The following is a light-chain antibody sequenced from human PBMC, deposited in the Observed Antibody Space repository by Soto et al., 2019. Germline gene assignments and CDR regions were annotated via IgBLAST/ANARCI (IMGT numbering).Light chain of an antibody. V-gene: IGKV1-12*01. J-gene: IGKJ4*01. CDR1: QGVSGW. CDR2: SVS. CDR3: QQANGFPVA. Sequence: DIQMTQSPSSVSASVGDRVTITCRASQGVSGWLAWYQQKPGKAPKLLIYSVSSLQSGAPARFSGSGSGTDFALTISSLQPDDFATYYCQQANGFPVAFGGGTRVEIK.